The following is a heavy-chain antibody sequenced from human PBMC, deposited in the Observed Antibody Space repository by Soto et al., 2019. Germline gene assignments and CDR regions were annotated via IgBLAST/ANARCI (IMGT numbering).Heavy chain of an antibody. D-gene: IGHD3-16*01. CDR2: IFHSGSS. CDR1: GGSVTGFY. J-gene: IGHJ4*02. Sequence: SSTLSLTCTVSGGSVTGFYWSWIRQPPGKGLEWIGYIFHSGSSNYNPSLKSRVTISVDTSKSQISLRLTSVTAADTAVYYCARGKLAGSVWFDDWGLGTRV. CDR3: ARGKLAGSVWFDD. V-gene: IGHV4-59*02.